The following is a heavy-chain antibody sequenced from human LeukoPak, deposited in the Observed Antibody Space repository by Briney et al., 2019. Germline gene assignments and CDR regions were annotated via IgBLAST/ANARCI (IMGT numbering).Heavy chain of an antibody. D-gene: IGHD3-10*01. CDR3: ARGVQGNPASLDDY. CDR1: GYTFTGYY. J-gene: IGHJ4*02. CDR2: INPNNGGT. V-gene: IGHV1-2*02. Sequence: ASVKVSCKASGYTFTGYYMHWLRQAPGQGLEWMGWINPNNGGTTYEKKFQGRVTVTRDTSISTVYMELRSLRSDDTAVYYCARGVQGNPASLDDYWGQGTLVTVSS.